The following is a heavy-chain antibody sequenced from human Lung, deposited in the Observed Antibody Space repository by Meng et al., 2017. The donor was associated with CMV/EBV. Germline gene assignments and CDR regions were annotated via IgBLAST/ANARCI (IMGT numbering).Heavy chain of an antibody. D-gene: IGHD3-9*01. CDR1: GDSISNSNW. CDR2: IYHGGTT. CDR3: ARKASWLLSLDY. Sequence: GSLRLSCAVSGDSISNSNWWTWVRQPPGKGLEWIGEIYHGGTTNYNPSLKSRVTISVNKSKKQFSLMLTSVTVADTAVYYCARKASWLLSLDYWGQGTLVTVSS. J-gene: IGHJ4*02. V-gene: IGHV4-4*02.